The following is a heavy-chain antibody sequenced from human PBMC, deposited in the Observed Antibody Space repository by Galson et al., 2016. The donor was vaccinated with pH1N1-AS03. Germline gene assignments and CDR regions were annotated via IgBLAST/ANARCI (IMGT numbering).Heavy chain of an antibody. Sequence: LRLSCAASGFAFSDYTMHWVRQAPGKGLEWVAVTSYNGRNKYYTDSVQGRFSISRDNSKNTLHLQMISLRDEDTAVYFCARSPSSAWHNFDYWGQGALVTVSS. D-gene: IGHD6-19*01. CDR3: ARSPSSAWHNFDY. J-gene: IGHJ4*02. CDR1: GFAFSDYT. V-gene: IGHV3-30-3*02. CDR2: TSYNGRNK.